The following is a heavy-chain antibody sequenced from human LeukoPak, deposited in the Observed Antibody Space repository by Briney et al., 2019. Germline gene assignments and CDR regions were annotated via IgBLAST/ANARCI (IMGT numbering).Heavy chain of an antibody. Sequence: GSLRLSCAASGFIASNRYMSWVRQAPGKGLEWVSVMYSGGTAHYADSVRGRFTISGDDSKNTVYLHMNSLTADDTAMYYCVRGGEDRRYLDTKRAFDIWGLGTMVTVSS. CDR2: MYSGGTA. V-gene: IGHV3-66*02. J-gene: IGHJ3*02. CDR3: VRGGEDRRYLDTKRAFDI. CDR1: GFIASNRY. D-gene: IGHD3-9*01.